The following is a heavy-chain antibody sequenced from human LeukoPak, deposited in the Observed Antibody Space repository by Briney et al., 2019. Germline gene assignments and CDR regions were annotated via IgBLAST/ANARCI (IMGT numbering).Heavy chain of an antibody. CDR2: INHSGST. J-gene: IGHJ4*02. V-gene: IGHV4-34*01. Sequence: PSETLSLTCAVYGGSFSGYYWSWIRQPPGKGLEWIGEINHSGSTNYNPSLKSRVTISVDTSENQFSLKLSSVTAADTAVYYCASYWGGYCSSTSCYREGFDYWGQGTLVTVSS. CDR3: ASYWGGYCSSTSCYREGFDY. D-gene: IGHD2-2*01. CDR1: GGSFSGYY.